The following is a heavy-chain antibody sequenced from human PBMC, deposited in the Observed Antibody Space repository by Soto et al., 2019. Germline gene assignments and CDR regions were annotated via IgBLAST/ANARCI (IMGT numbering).Heavy chain of an antibody. CDR3: ARAFPSSSSPGLGEP. CDR1: GFTFSDYY. D-gene: IGHD3-16*01. CDR2: ISSSGSTI. V-gene: IGHV3-11*01. J-gene: IGHJ5*02. Sequence: PGGSLRLSCAASGFTFSDYYMSWIRQAPGKGLEWVSYISSSGSTIYYADSVKGRFTISRDNAKNSLYLQMNSLRAEDTAVYYCARAFPSSSSPGLGEPWGQGTLVTVSS.